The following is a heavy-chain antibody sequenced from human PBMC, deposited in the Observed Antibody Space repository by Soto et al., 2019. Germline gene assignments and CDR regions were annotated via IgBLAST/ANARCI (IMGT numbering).Heavy chain of an antibody. J-gene: IGHJ4*01. V-gene: IGHV1-18*01. CDR2: ISAYNGDT. CDR1: SYTFINYG. CDR3: ARGPRTQNYDIMTGYYRH. D-gene: IGHD3-9*01. Sequence: ASVKVSCKASSYTFINYGISWVRQAPGQGLEWMGWISAYNGDTDSAQKFQGRVTMTTDTSTSTAYMELRSLRSDDTAIYYCARGPRTQNYDIMTGYYRHWGQGTLVTVSS.